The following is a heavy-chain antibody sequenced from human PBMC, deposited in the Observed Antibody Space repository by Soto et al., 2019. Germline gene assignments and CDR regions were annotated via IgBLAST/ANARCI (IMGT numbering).Heavy chain of an antibody. CDR1: GGLISKYS. J-gene: IGHJ4*01. Sequence: QVQLVQPGAEVRKPGSSVKVSCKTSGGLISKYSFNWVRQAPGQGLEWMGGVLPISGSTDYAQKFQGRLTITADRSTSTVYMELSRLRSDDTANYYCATIRVRGGPLRFEDGGQGMLSSVSS. CDR3: ATIRVRGGPLRFED. V-gene: IGHV1-69*06. CDR2: VLPISGST. D-gene: IGHD5-12*01.